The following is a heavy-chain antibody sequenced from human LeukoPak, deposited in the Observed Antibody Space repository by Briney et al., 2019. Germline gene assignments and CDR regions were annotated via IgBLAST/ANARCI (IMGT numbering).Heavy chain of an antibody. CDR3: AKDQSSGWYWDY. J-gene: IGHJ4*02. CDR2: IRGSGTST. V-gene: IGHV3-23*01. Sequence: GGSLRLSCAASGFTFSSHSMNWVRQAPGKGLEWVSTIRGSGTSTYYADSVKGRFTISRDNSKNTLYLQMNSLRAEDTAAYYCAKDQSSGWYWDYWGQGTLVTVSS. D-gene: IGHD6-19*01. CDR1: GFTFSSHS.